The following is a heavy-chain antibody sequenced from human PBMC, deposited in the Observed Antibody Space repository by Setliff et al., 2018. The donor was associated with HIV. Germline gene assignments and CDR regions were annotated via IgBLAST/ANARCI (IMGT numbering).Heavy chain of an antibody. D-gene: IGHD3-3*01. J-gene: IGHJ4*02. CDR3: ARGGLGVVTSFDS. CDR1: GGSISTYY. CDR2: IHYSGNT. V-gene: IGHV4-59*06. Sequence: SETLSLTCTVSGGSISTYYWSWIRQPAGKGLEWIGYIHYSGNTYNNPSLNSRLSISVDTSKNKFSLKLSSLTAADTAVYYCARGGLGVVTSFDSWGPGTLVTVSS.